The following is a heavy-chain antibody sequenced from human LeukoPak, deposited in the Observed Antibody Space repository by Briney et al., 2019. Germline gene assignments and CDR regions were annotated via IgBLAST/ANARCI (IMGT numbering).Heavy chain of an antibody. J-gene: IGHJ6*02. Sequence: SETLSLTCAVYGGSFSGYYWSWIRQPPGKGLEWIGEINHSGRTNYNPSLKSRVTISVDTSKNQFSLKLSSVTAADTAVYYCARGRGYYYYYGMDVWGQGTTVTVSS. V-gene: IGHV4-34*01. CDR2: INHSGRT. CDR1: GGSFSGYY. CDR3: ARGRGYYYYYGMDV.